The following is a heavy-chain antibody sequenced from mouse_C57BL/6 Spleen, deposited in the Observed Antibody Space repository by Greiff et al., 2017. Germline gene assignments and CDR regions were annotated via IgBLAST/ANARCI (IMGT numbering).Heavy chain of an antibody. J-gene: IGHJ1*03. CDR3: ARSYGGYFDV. Sequence: QVQLQQPGAELVKPGASVKTSCKASGYTFTSYWITWVKQRPGQGLEWIGDIYPGSGSTNYNEKFKSKATLTVDTSSSTAYMQLSSLTSEDSAVYYCARSYGGYFDVWGTGTTVTVSS. D-gene: IGHD1-1*01. CDR2: IYPGSGST. CDR1: GYTFTSYW. V-gene: IGHV1-55*01.